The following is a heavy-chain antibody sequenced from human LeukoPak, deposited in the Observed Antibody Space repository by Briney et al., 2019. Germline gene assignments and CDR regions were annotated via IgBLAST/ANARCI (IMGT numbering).Heavy chain of an antibody. Sequence: GGSLRLSCAASGFTFSSYAMSWVRQAPGKGLEWVSAISGSGGSTYYADSVKGRFTISRDNSKNTLYLQMNSLRAEDTAVYYCAKSGRDYGDDGDYYYYGMDVWGQGTTVTVSS. D-gene: IGHD4-17*01. J-gene: IGHJ6*02. V-gene: IGHV3-23*01. CDR2: ISGSGGST. CDR1: GFTFSSYA. CDR3: AKSGRDYGDDGDYYYYGMDV.